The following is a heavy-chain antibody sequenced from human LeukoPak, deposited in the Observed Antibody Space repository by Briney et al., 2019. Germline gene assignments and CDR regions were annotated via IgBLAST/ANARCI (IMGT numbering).Heavy chain of an antibody. CDR3: ARDGRVAVAGTYDY. D-gene: IGHD6-19*01. CDR1: GYTFTSYG. J-gene: IGHJ4*02. CDR2: ISAYNGNT. Sequence: AAVKVSCKASGYTFTSYGISWVRQAPGQGLEWMGWISAYNGNTNYAQKLQGRVTMTTDTSTSTAYTELRSLRSDDTAVYYCARDGRVAVAGTYDYWGQGTLVTVSS. V-gene: IGHV1-18*01.